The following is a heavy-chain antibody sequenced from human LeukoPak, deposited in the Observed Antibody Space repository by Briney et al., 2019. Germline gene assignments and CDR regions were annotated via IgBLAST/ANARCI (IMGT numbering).Heavy chain of an antibody. CDR1: GGSISSSSYY. CDR3: ARLRRYTAMVLNWFDP. V-gene: IGHV4-39*01. D-gene: IGHD5-18*01. CDR2: IYYSGST. Sequence: SETLSLTCTVSGGSISSSSYYWGWLRQPPGKGLEWIGSIYYSGSTYYNPSLKSRVTISVDTSKNQFSLKLSSVTAADTAVYYCARLRRYTAMVLNWFDPWGQGTLVTVSS. J-gene: IGHJ5*02.